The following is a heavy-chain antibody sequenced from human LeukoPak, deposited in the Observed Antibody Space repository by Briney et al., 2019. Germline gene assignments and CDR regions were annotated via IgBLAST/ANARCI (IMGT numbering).Heavy chain of an antibody. V-gene: IGHV3-9*01. CDR3: AKDGRYRYGSDAFDI. CDR1: GFTFDDYA. CDR2: ISWNSGSK. J-gene: IGHJ3*02. Sequence: SLRLSCAASGFTFDDYAMHWVRQAPGKGLEWVSGISWNSGSKGYADSVKGRFTISRDNAKNSLYLQMNSLRAEDTALYYCAKDGRYRYGSDAFDIWGQGTMVTVSS. D-gene: IGHD5-18*01.